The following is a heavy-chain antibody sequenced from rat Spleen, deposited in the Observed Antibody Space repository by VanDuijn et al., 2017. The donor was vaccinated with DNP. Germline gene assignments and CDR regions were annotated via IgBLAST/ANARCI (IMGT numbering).Heavy chain of an antibody. CDR3: ARSAIAAGAMDA. Sequence: EVQLVESGGGLVQPGRSLKLSCAASGFTFSDYYMAWVRQAPTKGLERVAYIRYDGGSTYYGDSVKGRFTISRDNAKSTLYLQMNSLRSEDMATYYCARSAIAAGAMDAWGQGTSVTVSS. D-gene: IGHD1-2*01. V-gene: IGHV5-22*01. CDR2: IRYDGGST. J-gene: IGHJ4*01. CDR1: GFTFSDYY.